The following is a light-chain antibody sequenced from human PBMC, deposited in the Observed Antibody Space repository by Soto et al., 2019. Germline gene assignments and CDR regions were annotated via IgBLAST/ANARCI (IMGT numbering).Light chain of an antibody. J-gene: IGKJ1*01. CDR1: QSVSSSY. Sequence: EIVLTQSPGTLSLSPEERATLSCRASQSVSSSYLAWYQQKPGQAPRLLIYGTSSRATAIPDRFSGSGSGTDFTLTISRLEPEDFAVYYCQQYGSSSWTFGQGTKVELK. CDR3: QQYGSSSWT. V-gene: IGKV3-20*01. CDR2: GTS.